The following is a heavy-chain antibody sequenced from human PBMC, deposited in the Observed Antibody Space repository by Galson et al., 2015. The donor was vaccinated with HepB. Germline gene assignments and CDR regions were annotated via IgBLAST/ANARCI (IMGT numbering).Heavy chain of an antibody. V-gene: IGHV2-5*02. J-gene: IGHJ4*02. CDR2: NFWVFVT. D-gene: IGHD3-10*01. CDR1: GFSLNRRGIG. Sequence: PALVKPTQTLTLTCSFSGFSLNRRGIGVAWIRLSPGKALELLGLNFWVFVTRSRPSLKTLVILSKDTSTVQVVITLTIVYPVDTDTYYCAHRSTGTYLNYWGPGTLVTVSS. CDR3: AHRSTGTYLNY.